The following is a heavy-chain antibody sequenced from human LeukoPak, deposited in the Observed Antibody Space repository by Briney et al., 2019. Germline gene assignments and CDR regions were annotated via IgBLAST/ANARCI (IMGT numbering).Heavy chain of an antibody. Sequence: TGGSLRLSCAASGFTFSSYGMHWVRQAPGKGLEWVAVISYDGSNKYYADSVKGRFTISRDNSKNTLYLQMNSLRAEDTAVYYCAKEIAAAVGYWGQGTLVTVSS. CDR3: AKEIAAAVGY. CDR2: ISYDGSNK. J-gene: IGHJ4*02. V-gene: IGHV3-30*18. D-gene: IGHD6-13*01. CDR1: GFTFSSYG.